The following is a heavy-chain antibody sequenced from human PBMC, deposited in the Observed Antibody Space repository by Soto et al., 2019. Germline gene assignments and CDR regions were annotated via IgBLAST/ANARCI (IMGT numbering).Heavy chain of an antibody. V-gene: IGHV4-4*02. CDR3: ARASAASLLRGAIIN. J-gene: IGHJ4*02. D-gene: IGHD3-10*01. CDR1: GGSVSSDNW. Sequence: SETLSLTCAFPGGSVSSDNWWTWVRQPPGKGLEWIGEMYHSGSTNYSPSLKSRVTISVDKSNNQFSLKLTSVTAADTALYYCARASAASLLRGAIINWGQGALVTVSS. CDR2: MYHSGST.